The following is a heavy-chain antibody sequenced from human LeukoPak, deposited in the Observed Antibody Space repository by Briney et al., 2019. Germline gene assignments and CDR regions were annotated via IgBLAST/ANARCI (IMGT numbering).Heavy chain of an antibody. Sequence: PSQTLSLTCTVSGGSISSGSYYWSWIRQPAGKGLEWIGRIYTSGSTNYNPSLKSRVTISVDTSKNQFSLKLSSVTAADTAVYYCARWAEYRAAAGTGEYSWFDPWGQGTLVTVSS. CDR1: GGSISSGSYY. CDR3: ARWAEYRAAAGTGEYSWFDP. D-gene: IGHD6-13*01. V-gene: IGHV4-61*02. CDR2: IYTSGST. J-gene: IGHJ5*02.